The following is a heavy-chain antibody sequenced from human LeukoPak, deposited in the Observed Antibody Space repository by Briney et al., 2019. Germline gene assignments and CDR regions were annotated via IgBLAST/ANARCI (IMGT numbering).Heavy chain of an antibody. D-gene: IGHD2-2*01. CDR3: ARSLSTAGIDY. V-gene: IGHV4-38-2*01. CDR1: GYSITTGRY. Sequence: SETLSLTCAVSGYSITTGRYWGWIRLPPGKGLEWIGIIYQSGSTYYNPSLKSRVTISVDTSKNQFSLKLRSVTAADAAVYYCARSLSTAGIDYWGQGTLVTVSS. J-gene: IGHJ4*02. CDR2: IYQSGST.